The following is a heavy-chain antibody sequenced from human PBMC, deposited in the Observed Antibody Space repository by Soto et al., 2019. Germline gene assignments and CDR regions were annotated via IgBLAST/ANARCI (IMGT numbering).Heavy chain of an antibody. V-gene: IGHV3-23*01. CDR3: AKSDDSGGSRGGPFVY. Sequence: EVQLLESGGGLVQPGGSLRLSCAASGFTFSSYAMTWVRQAPGKGLEWVSAISGSGGNTYYADSVKGRFTISRDNSKNTLFFQMNSVRVEDTAIYYCAKSDDSGGSRGGPFVYWGPGTLVTVSS. CDR2: ISGSGGNT. J-gene: IGHJ4*01. D-gene: IGHD3-22*01. CDR1: GFTFSSYA.